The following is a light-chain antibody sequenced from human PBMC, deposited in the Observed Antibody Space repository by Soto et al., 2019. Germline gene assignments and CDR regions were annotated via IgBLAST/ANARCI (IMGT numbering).Light chain of an antibody. CDR2: GNI. CDR1: SSNIGAGYD. CDR3: QSYDSSLSVLVV. J-gene: IGLJ2*01. V-gene: IGLV1-40*01. Sequence: QAVVTQPPSVSGAPGQRVTISCTGSSSNIGAGYDVHWYQQLPGTAPKLLIYGNINRPSGVPDRFSGSKSGTSASLAITGLQAEDEADYYCQSYDSSLSVLVVFGEGTKVTVL.